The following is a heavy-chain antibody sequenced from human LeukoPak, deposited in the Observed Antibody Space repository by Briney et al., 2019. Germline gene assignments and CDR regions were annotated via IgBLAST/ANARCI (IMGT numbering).Heavy chain of an antibody. CDR1: GFAFSSYW. J-gene: IGHJ4*02. CDR3: ARDSPPDY. Sequence: GGSLRLSCAASGFAFSSYWMHWVRQAPGKGLVWVSRINRDGSSSTYADSVKGRFTISRDNAKNSLYLQMNSLRAEDTAVYYCARDSPPDYWGRGTLVTVSS. V-gene: IGHV3-74*01. CDR2: INRDGSSS.